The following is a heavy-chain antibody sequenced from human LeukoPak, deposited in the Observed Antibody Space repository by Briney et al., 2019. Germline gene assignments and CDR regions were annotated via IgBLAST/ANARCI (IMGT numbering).Heavy chain of an antibody. CDR1: GVSFSGYY. J-gene: IGHJ4*02. Sequence: SETLSLTCAVYGVSFSGYYWSWLRQPPGKGLEWFGEINHSGSTNYNPSLKSRVTISVDTSKNQFSLKLSSVTAADTAVYYCASFSGDYGDYWGQGTLVTVSS. CDR3: ASFSGDYGDY. CDR2: INHSGST. D-gene: IGHD4-17*01. V-gene: IGHV4-34*01.